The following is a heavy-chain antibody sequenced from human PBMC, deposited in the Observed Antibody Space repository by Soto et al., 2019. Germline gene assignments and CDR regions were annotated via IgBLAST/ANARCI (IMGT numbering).Heavy chain of an antibody. CDR2: ISAYNGNT. CDR1: GYTFTSYG. CDR3: ARDFGGEQQLALFDY. V-gene: IGHV1-18*01. Sequence: ASVKVSCKASGYTFTSYGISWVRQAPGQGLEWMGWISAYNGNTNHAQKLQGRVTMTTDTSTSTAYMELRSLRSDDTAVYYCARDFGGEQQLALFDYWGQGTLVTVSS. J-gene: IGHJ4*02. D-gene: IGHD6-13*01.